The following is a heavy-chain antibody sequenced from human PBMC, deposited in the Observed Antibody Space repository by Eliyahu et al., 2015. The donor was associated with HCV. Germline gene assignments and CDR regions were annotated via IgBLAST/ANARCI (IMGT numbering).Heavy chain of an antibody. CDR3: AKDGRSFPY. J-gene: IGHJ4*02. CDR1: GFTFSNYW. V-gene: IGHV3-7*01. CDR2: INPDGSNT. Sequence: EVQLVESGGGLVQPGGSLRLSCAASGFTFSNYWMSWVRQAPGKGLEWVANINPDGSNTNYVDSVKGRFTISRDNAKSSLYLHMNSLRAEDTSVYYCAKDGRSFPYWGQGSLVTVSS.